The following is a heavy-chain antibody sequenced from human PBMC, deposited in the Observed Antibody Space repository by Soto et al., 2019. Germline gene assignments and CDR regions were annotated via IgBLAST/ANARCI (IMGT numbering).Heavy chain of an antibody. CDR3: ATSLGYCSGGSCYLDY. CDR1: GYTFTSYY. CDR2: INPSGGST. V-gene: IGHV1-46*01. J-gene: IGHJ4*02. Sequence: QVQLVQSGAEVKKPGASVKVSCKASGYTFTSYYMHWVRQAPGQGLKWMGIINPSGGSTSYAQKFQGRVTMTRDTSTSTGYMELSSLRSEDTAVYYCATSLGYCSGGSCYLDYWGQGTLVTVSS. D-gene: IGHD2-15*01.